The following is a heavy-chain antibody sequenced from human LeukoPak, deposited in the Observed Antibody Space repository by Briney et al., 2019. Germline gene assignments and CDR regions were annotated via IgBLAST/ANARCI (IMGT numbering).Heavy chain of an antibody. Sequence: GESLKISCKGSGYSFTSYWIGWVRQMPGKGLEWMGIIYPGDSDTRYSPSFQGQVTISADKSINTAYLQWSSLKASDTAMYYCARQVSMDTAVVNYYYYYGMDVWGQGTTVTVSS. CDR3: ARQVSMDTAVVNYYYYYGMDV. CDR1: GYSFTSYW. D-gene: IGHD5-18*01. V-gene: IGHV5-51*01. J-gene: IGHJ6*02. CDR2: IYPGDSDT.